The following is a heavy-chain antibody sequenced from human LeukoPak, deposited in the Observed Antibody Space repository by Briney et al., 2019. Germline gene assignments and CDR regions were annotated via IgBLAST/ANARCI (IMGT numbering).Heavy chain of an antibody. CDR2: MTPNVGRT. CDR1: GYTFTSTD. D-gene: IGHD5-24*01. CDR3: ARRSHNGMDV. Sequence: GASVKVSCRASGYTFTSTDINWVRQAPGQGLEWMGWMTPNVGRTGYAQKFQGRVTMTRDTSISTAYMELSSLRPDDTAIYYCARRSHNGMDVWGQGTTVTVSS. V-gene: IGHV1-8*01. J-gene: IGHJ6*02.